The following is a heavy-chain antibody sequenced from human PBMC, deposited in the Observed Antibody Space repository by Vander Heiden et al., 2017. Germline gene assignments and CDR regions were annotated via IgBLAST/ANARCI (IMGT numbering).Heavy chain of an antibody. CDR2: INPNSGGT. V-gene: IGHV1-2*02. J-gene: IGHJ5*02. D-gene: IGHD3-3*01. Sequence: QVQLAQSGAEVKKPGASVTVSCKASGYTFTGYYMHWVGQAPGQGLKWMGWINPNSGGTNYAQKFQGRVTMTRETSISTAYMELSRLRSDDTAVYYCARDRTDSYYDFWSGYLRSGFDPWGQGTLVTVSS. CDR1: GYTFTGYY. CDR3: ARDRTDSYYDFWSGYLRSGFDP.